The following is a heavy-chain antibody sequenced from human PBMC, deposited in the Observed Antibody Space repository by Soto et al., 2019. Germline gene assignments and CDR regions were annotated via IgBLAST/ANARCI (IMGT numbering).Heavy chain of an antibody. CDR1: DVSISSSIYY. D-gene: IGHD3-10*01. J-gene: IGHJ5*02. Sequence: SETLSLTCAVSDVSISSSIYYWGWIRVPAGKCLEYIGSIHYSASTYYSPSLKSRVSISVDTSKNQFSLRLSSVTAADTAIYYCARHAKGYYASGSYDYWFDPWGQGTLVTVS. CDR2: IHYSAST. CDR3: ARHAKGYYASGSYDYWFDP. V-gene: IGHV4-39*01.